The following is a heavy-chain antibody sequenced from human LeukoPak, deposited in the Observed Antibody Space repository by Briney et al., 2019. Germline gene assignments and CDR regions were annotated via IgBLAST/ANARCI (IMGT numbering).Heavy chain of an antibody. CDR1: GFTFSSYA. D-gene: IGHD6-19*01. Sequence: GGSLRLSCAASGFTFSSYAMSWVRQAPGKGPEWVANINQDGNGKYFVESVKGRFTISRDNAKNSLYLQMNSLRAEDTAVYYCARGMTVAANWFDRWGQGTLVTVSS. V-gene: IGHV3-7*01. CDR2: INQDGNGK. CDR3: ARGMTVAANWFDR. J-gene: IGHJ5*02.